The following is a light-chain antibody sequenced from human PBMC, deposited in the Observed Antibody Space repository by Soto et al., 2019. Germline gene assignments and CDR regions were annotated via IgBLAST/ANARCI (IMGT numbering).Light chain of an antibody. V-gene: IGLV2-14*01. CDR2: EVT. J-gene: IGLJ3*02. Sequence: QSALTQPASVSGSPGQSITISCTGTSNDVGGYKYVSWYQQHPGMAPKLMIYEVTNRPSGVSNRFSGSKSGNTASLTISGLQADDEATYYCTSSTSSRTWVCGGGTKLTVL. CDR1: SNDVGGYKY. CDR3: TSSTSSRTWV.